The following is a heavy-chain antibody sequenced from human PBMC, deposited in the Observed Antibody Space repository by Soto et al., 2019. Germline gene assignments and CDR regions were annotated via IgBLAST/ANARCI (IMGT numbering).Heavy chain of an antibody. CDR3: AREPRGGIRGVFY. J-gene: IGHJ4*02. D-gene: IGHD3-10*01. V-gene: IGHV4-31*03. Sequence: QIQLQESGPGAVTPSQTLTLTCTVSGASVSSGGYYWGWIGQHPGKGLEWIGYIHYSGTTYYNPSLNSRVTISLDTSNNQFSLRLNSVTAADTAVYYCAREPRGGIRGVFYWGQGTLVTVSS. CDR2: IHYSGTT. CDR1: GASVSSGGYY.